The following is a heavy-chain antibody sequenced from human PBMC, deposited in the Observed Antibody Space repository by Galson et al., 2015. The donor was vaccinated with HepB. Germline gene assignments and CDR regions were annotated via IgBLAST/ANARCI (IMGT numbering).Heavy chain of an antibody. J-gene: IGHJ4*02. V-gene: IGHV3-30*18. Sequence: GMHWVRQAPGKGLEWVTYLTYDGSDQNYARSVKGRFTISRENSKSMLYLQMDSLRAEDTAVYHCAKREARNSGPFDLWGQGALVTVSS. CDR3: AKREARNSGPFDL. CDR2: LTYDGSDQ. D-gene: IGHD6-19*01. CDR1: G.